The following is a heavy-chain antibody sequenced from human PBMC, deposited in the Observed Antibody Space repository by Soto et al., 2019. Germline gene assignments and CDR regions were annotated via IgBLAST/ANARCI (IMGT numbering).Heavy chain of an antibody. Sequence: QVQLVQSGAEVKKPGSSVKVSCKASGGTFSSYAISWVRQAPGQGLEWMGGIIPIFGTANYAQKFQGRVTITADESTSTAYMELSSLRSEDTAVYYCASWGKGSYVDTAMVKVRAYYYGMDVWGQGTTVTVSS. CDR3: ASWGKGSYVDTAMVKVRAYYYGMDV. J-gene: IGHJ6*02. CDR1: GGTFSSYA. CDR2: IIPIFGTA. D-gene: IGHD5-18*01. V-gene: IGHV1-69*01.